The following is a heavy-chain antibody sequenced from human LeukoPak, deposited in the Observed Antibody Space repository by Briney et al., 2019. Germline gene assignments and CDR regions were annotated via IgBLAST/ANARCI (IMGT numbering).Heavy chain of an antibody. CDR3: ARHGGYDSNDYYYGMDV. V-gene: IGHV1-2*02. D-gene: IGHD5-12*01. Sequence: ASVKVSCKASGYTFTGYYIHWVRQPPGQGLEWMGWINPNSGGTNYAQKFQGRVTMTRDTSISRAYMELSRLRSDDTAVYYCARHGGYDSNDYYYGMDVWGQGTTVTVSS. J-gene: IGHJ6*02. CDR2: INPNSGGT. CDR1: GYTFTGYY.